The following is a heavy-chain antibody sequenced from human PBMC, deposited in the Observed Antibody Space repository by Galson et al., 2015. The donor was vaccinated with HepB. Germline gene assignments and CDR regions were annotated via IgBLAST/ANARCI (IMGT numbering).Heavy chain of an antibody. V-gene: IGHV1-69*04. J-gene: IGHJ6*02. D-gene: IGHD1/OR15-1a*01. CDR2: IIPILGLA. CDR3: AVENNYDYGMDV. Sequence: SVKVSCKASGGTFSSYAISWVRQAPGQGLEWMGRIIPILGLAKYGQNFQVRVTITADTSTNTGYMELSSLRSDDTAVYYCAVENNYDYGMDVWGQGTMVIVSS. CDR1: GGTFSSYA.